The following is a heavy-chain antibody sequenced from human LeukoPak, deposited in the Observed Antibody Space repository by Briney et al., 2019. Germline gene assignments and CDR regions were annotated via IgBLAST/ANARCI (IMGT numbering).Heavy chain of an antibody. V-gene: IGHV4-34*01. CDR1: GGSFSGYY. J-gene: IGHJ4*02. CDR3: AAQYSGYVRLDY. CDR2: ISHSGST. D-gene: IGHD5-12*01. Sequence: SETLSLTCAVYGGSFSGYYWSWIRQPPGKGLEWIGEISHSGSTNYNPSLKGRVTISVDTSKNQFPLKLSSVTAADTAVYYCAAQYSGYVRLDYWGQGTLVTVSS.